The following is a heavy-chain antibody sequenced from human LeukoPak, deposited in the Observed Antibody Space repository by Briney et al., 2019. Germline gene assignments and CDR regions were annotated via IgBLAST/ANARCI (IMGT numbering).Heavy chain of an antibody. J-gene: IGHJ4*02. CDR2: IYYSGST. V-gene: IGHV4-59*11. CDR1: GGSISSHF. D-gene: IGHD5-18*01. CDR3: ARDRDTAMGDY. Sequence: SETLSLTCTVSGGSISSHFWSWIRQPPGKGLEWIGYIYYSGSTNYNPSLKSRVTISVDTSKNQFSLKLSSVTAADTAVYYCARDRDTAMGDYWGQGTLVTVSS.